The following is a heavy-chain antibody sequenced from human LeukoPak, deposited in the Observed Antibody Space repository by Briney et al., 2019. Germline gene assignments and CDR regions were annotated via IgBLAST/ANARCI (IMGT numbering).Heavy chain of an antibody. CDR2: ITNSGSTI. J-gene: IGHJ4*02. Sequence: GGSLRLSCAASGFTFSDYYMSWIRQAPGKGLQWVSYITNSGSTIYYADSVKGRFTISRDNAKKSLYLQMNNLRAEDTAVYYRARGSRYYYGSGSYPFDYWGPGTLVTVSS. CDR1: GFTFSDYY. CDR3: ARGSRYYYGSGSYPFDY. D-gene: IGHD3-10*01. V-gene: IGHV3-11*01.